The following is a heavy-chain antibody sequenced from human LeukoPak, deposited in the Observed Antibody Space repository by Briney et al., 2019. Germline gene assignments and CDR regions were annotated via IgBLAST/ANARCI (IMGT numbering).Heavy chain of an antibody. Sequence: GASVKVSCKASGGTFSSYAISWVRQAPGQGLEWMGRIIPILGIANYAQKFQGRVTITADKSTSTACMELSSLRSEDTAVYYCARGEYDSSGYYLYYFDYWGQGTLVTVSS. CDR3: ARGEYDSSGYYLYYFDY. D-gene: IGHD3-22*01. J-gene: IGHJ4*02. CDR2: IIPILGIA. CDR1: GGTFSSYA. V-gene: IGHV1-69*04.